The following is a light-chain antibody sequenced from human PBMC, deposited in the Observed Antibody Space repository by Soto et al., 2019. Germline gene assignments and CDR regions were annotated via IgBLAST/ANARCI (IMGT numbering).Light chain of an antibody. V-gene: IGKV1-39*01. CDR2: AAS. Sequence: DIQMTQSPSSLSASVGDRVTITCRASQSISSYLNWYQQKPGKAPKLLIYAASSLQSGVPSRFSGSGSGTEFTPTISSLQPEDFATYYYQQSYSTPFTFGPGTKVDI. J-gene: IGKJ3*01. CDR3: QQSYSTPFT. CDR1: QSISSY.